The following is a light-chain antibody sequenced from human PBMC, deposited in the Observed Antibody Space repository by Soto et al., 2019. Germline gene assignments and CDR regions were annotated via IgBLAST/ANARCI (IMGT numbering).Light chain of an antibody. Sequence: QAVVTQPASVSGSPGQTITISCTGTSSDVGAYNFVSWYQQHPGKAPTLLIYEVNNRPSGISDRFSGSKSGNTASLTISGLQAEDEADYYCSSYTTIHIVVFGGGTQLTVL. CDR2: EVN. CDR3: SSYTTIHIVV. V-gene: IGLV2-14*01. J-gene: IGLJ2*01. CDR1: SSDVGAYNF.